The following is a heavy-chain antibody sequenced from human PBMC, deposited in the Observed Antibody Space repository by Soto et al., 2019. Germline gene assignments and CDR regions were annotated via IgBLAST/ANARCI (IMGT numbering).Heavy chain of an antibody. CDR2: TYYRSKWYN. J-gene: IGHJ6*02. Sequence: SQTLSLTCAISGDSVSSNSAAWNWIRQSPSRGLEWLGRTYYRSKWYNDYAVSVKSRITINPDTSKNQFSLQLNSVTPEDTAVYYCAXESGPSGFVYYYYGMDVWGQGTTVTVSS. CDR3: AXESGPSGFVYYYYGMDV. CDR1: GDSVSSNSAA. D-gene: IGHD3-22*01. V-gene: IGHV6-1*01.